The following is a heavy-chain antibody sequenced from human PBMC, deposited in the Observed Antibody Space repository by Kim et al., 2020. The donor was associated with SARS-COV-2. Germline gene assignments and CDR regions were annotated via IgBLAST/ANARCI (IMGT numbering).Heavy chain of an antibody. D-gene: IGHD2-15*01. CDR1: GFTFSSYS. CDR2: ISSSSSTI. V-gene: IGHV3-48*02. CDR3: ARDFRWRILFETRDHFDY. Sequence: GGSLRLSCAASGFTFSSYSMNWVRQAPGKGLEWVSYISSSSSTIYYADSVKGRFTISRDNAKNSLYLQMNSLRDEDTAVYYCARDFRWRILFETRDHFDYWGQGTLVTVSS. J-gene: IGHJ4*02.